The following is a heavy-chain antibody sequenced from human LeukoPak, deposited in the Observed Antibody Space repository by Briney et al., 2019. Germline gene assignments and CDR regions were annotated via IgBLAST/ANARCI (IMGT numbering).Heavy chain of an antibody. D-gene: IGHD3-3*01. Sequence: SETLSLTCTVSGGSTSSSSYYWGWIRQPPGKGLEWIGSIYYSGSTYYNPSLKSRVTISVDTSKNQFSLKLSSVTAADTAVYYCARQVRFLEWLSLNWGQGTLVTVSS. J-gene: IGHJ4*02. CDR3: ARQVRFLEWLSLN. CDR2: IYYSGST. V-gene: IGHV4-39*01. CDR1: GGSTSSSSYY.